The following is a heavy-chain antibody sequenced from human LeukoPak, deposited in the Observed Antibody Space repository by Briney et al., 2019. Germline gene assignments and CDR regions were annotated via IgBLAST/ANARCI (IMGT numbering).Heavy chain of an antibody. CDR1: GFTFDDYA. CDR2: ISWNSGSI. V-gene: IGHV3-9*01. Sequence: GGSLRLSCAASGFTFDDYAMHWVRQAPGKGLEWVSGISWNSGSIGYADSVKGRFTISRDNAKNSLYLQMNSLRAEDTALYYCAKDMRGSTSCYTGGGGCERDAFDIWGQGTMVTVSS. J-gene: IGHJ3*02. CDR3: AKDMRGSTSCYTGGGGCERDAFDI. D-gene: IGHD2-2*02.